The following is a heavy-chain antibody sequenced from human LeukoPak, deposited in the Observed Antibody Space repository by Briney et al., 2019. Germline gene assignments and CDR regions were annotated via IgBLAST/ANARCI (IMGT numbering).Heavy chain of an antibody. V-gene: IGHV1-69*01. CDR3: ARDLERGSGWFDP. CDR1: GGTFSSYA. CDR2: IIPIFGTA. Sequence: SVKVSCKASGGTFSSYAISWVRQAPGQGLEWMGGIIPIFGTANYAQKFQGRVTITADESTSTAYMELSSLRSEDTAEYYCARDLERGSGWFDPWGQGTLVTVSS. D-gene: IGHD2-15*01. J-gene: IGHJ5*02.